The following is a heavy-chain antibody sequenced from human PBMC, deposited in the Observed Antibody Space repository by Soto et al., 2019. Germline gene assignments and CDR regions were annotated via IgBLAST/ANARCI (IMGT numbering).Heavy chain of an antibody. J-gene: IGHJ4*02. D-gene: IGHD1-1*01. CDR2: ISYDGRNK. CDR1: GFTFSSYG. Sequence: QVQLQESGGGVVQPGRSLRLSCTASGFTFSSYGMHWVRQAPGKGLEWVAVISYDGRNKFYADSVKGRFTISRDNSKNTLDLQMNSLRGEDSALYYCAKDRHDWNRIGYFDYWGQGTLVTVSA. V-gene: IGHV3-30*18. CDR3: AKDRHDWNRIGYFDY.